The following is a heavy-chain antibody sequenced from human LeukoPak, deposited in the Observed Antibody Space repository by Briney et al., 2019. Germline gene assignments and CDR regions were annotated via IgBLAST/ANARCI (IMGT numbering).Heavy chain of an antibody. CDR1: GFTFSSHD. D-gene: IGHD3-10*01. CDR2: IGTSGDT. CDR3: ARVRSGWYFDL. Sequence: GGSLRLSCAASGFTFSSHDMHWVRQVTGKGLEWVSAIGTSGDTSYQDSVQGRFSISREDDKNSLYLQMNSLKAGDTAMYFCARVRSGWYFDLWGRGTLVTVSS. J-gene: IGHJ2*01. V-gene: IGHV3-13*01.